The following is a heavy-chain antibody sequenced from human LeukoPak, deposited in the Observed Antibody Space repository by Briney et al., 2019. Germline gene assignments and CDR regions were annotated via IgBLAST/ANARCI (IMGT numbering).Heavy chain of an antibody. Sequence: MPSETLSLTCTVSGGSISSSSYYWGWIRQHPGKGLEWIGYIYYSGSTYYNPSLKSRVTISVDTSKNQFSLKLSSVTAADTAVYYCARDCGGDCYSEGDYFDYWGQGTLVTVSS. J-gene: IGHJ4*02. CDR2: IYYSGST. CDR3: ARDCGGDCYSEGDYFDY. CDR1: GGSISSSSYY. V-gene: IGHV4-31*03. D-gene: IGHD2-21*02.